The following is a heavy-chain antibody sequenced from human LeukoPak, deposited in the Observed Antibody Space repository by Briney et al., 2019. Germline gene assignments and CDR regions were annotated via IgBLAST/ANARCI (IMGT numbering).Heavy chain of an antibody. CDR2: INHSGST. D-gene: IGHD6-6*01. CDR1: GGSFSGYY. V-gene: IGHV4-34*01. CDR3: ARAHGSSSRIYYYYYMDV. J-gene: IGHJ6*03. Sequence: PSETLSLTCAVYGGSFSGYYWSWIRQPPGKGLGWIGEINHSGSTNYNPSLKSRVTISVDTSKNQFSLKLSSVTAADTAVYYCARAHGSSSRIYYYYYMDVWGKGTTVTVSS.